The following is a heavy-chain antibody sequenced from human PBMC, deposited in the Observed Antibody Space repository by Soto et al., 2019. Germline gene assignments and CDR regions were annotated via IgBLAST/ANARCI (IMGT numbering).Heavy chain of an antibody. CDR3: AKDGARYCSSTSCSTYFDY. J-gene: IGHJ4*02. Sequence: QVQLVESGGGVVQPGRSLRLSCAASGFTFSSYGMHWVRQAPGKGLEWAAAISYDGSNKYYADSVKGRFTISRDNSKNTLYLQMNSLRAEDTAVYYCAKDGARYCSSTSCSTYFDYWGQGTLVTVSS. V-gene: IGHV3-30*18. CDR1: GFTFSSYG. D-gene: IGHD2-2*02. CDR2: ISYDGSNK.